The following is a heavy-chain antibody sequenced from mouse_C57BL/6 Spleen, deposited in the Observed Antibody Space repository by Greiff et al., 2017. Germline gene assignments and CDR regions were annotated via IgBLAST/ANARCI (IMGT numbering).Heavy chain of an antibody. V-gene: IGHV1-18*01. CDR1: GYTFTDYN. D-gene: IGHD1-1*01. J-gene: IGHJ2*01. CDR3: ARITTVVEEDYFDD. CDR2: INPNNGGT. Sequence: EVQLQQSGPELVKPGASVKIPCKASGYTFTDYNMDWVKQSHGKSLEWIGDINPNNGGTIYNQKFKGKATLTVDKSSSTAYMELRSLTSEDTAVYYCARITTVVEEDYFDDWGQGTTLTVSS.